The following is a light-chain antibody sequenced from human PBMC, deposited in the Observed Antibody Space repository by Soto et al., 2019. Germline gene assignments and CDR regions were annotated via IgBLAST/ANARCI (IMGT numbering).Light chain of an antibody. V-gene: IGKV1-5*03. J-gene: IGKJ5*01. CDR3: QQYDTYSIT. CDR2: KAS. Sequence: DIQMTQSPSTLSSSVGDRVTLTCRASQSISTWLAWYQQKPGKAPKLLIYKASSLQSGVPSRFRGSGSGTEFTLTISSLQPDDFETYYCQQYDTYSITFGQGTRLEI. CDR1: QSISTW.